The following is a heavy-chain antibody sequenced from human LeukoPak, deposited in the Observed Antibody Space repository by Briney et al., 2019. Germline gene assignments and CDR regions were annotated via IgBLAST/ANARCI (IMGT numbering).Heavy chain of an antibody. CDR3: AGVYYDSTGYPGGIDC. J-gene: IGHJ4*01. Sequence: GGSLRPSCAASGFTFSSYSMHWVRQAPGKGLEWVAILSSDGSNKYYAESVKDRFTISRDNSKNTLYLQMNSLRPEDTAVYYCAGVYYDSTGYPGGIDCWGHGTLVTVSS. V-gene: IGHV3-30-3*01. D-gene: IGHD3-22*01. CDR2: LSSDGSNK. CDR1: GFTFSSYS.